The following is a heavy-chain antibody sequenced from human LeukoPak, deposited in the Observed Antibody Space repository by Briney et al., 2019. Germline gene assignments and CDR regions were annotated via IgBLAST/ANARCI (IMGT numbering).Heavy chain of an antibody. CDR1: GFTFSSYG. D-gene: IGHD3-3*01. Sequence: GRSLRLSCAASGFTFSSYGMHWVRHAPGKGLEWVAVISYDGSNKYYSDSVKGRFTISRENSKITLSLQMNSLRAEDTAVYYCAKDRGPYYDFWSGYYAGPSPYAMDVWGQGTTVTVSS. CDR2: ISYDGSNK. V-gene: IGHV3-30*18. J-gene: IGHJ6*02. CDR3: AKDRGPYYDFWSGYYAGPSPYAMDV.